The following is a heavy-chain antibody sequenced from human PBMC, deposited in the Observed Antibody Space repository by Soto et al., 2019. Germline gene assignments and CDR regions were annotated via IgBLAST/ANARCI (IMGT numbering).Heavy chain of an antibody. D-gene: IGHD3-10*02. CDR3: ARVESGRVRGVHGY. J-gene: IGHJ4*02. V-gene: IGHV1-18*01. Sequence: EASVKVSCKASGYTFTGYGISWVRQAPGQGLEWMGWISAYNGNTNYAQKLQGRVTMTTDTSTSTAYMELRSLRSDDTAVYYCARVESGRVRGVHGYWGQGTLVTVSS. CDR2: ISAYNGNT. CDR1: GYTFTGYG.